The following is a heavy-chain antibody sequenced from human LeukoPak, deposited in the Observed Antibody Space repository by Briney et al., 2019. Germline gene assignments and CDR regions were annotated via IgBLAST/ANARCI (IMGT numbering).Heavy chain of an antibody. D-gene: IGHD3-10*01. Sequence: KVSCKGSGYSFTSYWIGWVRQTPGKGLEWMGIIYPGDSDTRYSPSFQGQVTISADKSISTAYLQWSSLKASDTAMYYCARLTMVRGVIRQIDYWGQGTLVTVSS. CDR2: IYPGDSDT. CDR3: ARLTMVRGVIRQIDY. CDR1: GYSFTSYW. V-gene: IGHV5-51*01. J-gene: IGHJ4*02.